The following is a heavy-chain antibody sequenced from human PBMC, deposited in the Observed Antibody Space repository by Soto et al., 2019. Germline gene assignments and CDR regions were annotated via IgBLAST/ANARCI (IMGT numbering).Heavy chain of an antibody. J-gene: IGHJ4*02. V-gene: IGHV2-5*02. CDR3: AHLSSWLRGLDY. Sequence: SGPTLVNPTQTLTLTCTVSGFSLSTSGVAVGWIRQPPGKALEWLALIYWDDDKRYSPSLKSRLTITKDTSKNQVVLTMTNMDPVDTATYYCAHLSSWLRGLDYWGQGTLVTSPQ. CDR1: GFSLSTSGVA. D-gene: IGHD6-13*01. CDR2: IYWDDDK.